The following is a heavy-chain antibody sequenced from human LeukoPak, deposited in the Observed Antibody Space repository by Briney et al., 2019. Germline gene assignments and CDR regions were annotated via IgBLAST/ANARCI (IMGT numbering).Heavy chain of an antibody. J-gene: IGHJ5*02. Sequence: SETLSLTCTVSGGSISSYYWSWIRQPAGKGLEWIGCISSSGSTNSAPTHRSRVTMSVDTSTKQFSLKLTSVTAADTAEYYCATDISWFDPWGRGTLVTVSS. CDR1: GGSISSYY. CDR2: ISSSGST. CDR3: ATDISWFDP. V-gene: IGHV4-4*07.